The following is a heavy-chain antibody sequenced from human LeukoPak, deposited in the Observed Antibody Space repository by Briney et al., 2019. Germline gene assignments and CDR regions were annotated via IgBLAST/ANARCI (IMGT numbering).Heavy chain of an antibody. D-gene: IGHD3-9*01. CDR3: ARDFDSPMAFDI. V-gene: IGHV4-61*02. J-gene: IGHJ3*02. CDR2: ICASGNT. CDR1: GGSISSGSYY. Sequence: SETLSLTCTVSGGSISSGSYYWSWIRQPAGKGLEWIGRICASGNTNYNPSLKSRITISVDTSKNQFSLRLTSVTAADTAVYYCARDFDSPMAFDIWGQGTMVTISS.